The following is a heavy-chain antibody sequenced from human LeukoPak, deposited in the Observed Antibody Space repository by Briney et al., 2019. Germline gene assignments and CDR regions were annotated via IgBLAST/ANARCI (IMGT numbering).Heavy chain of an antibody. J-gene: IGHJ4*02. CDR1: GFTLSSYE. CDR2: ISSSGSTI. CDR3: ARADWDTAMIDY. D-gene: IGHD5-18*01. V-gene: IGHV3-48*03. Sequence: GGSLRLSCAASGFTLSSYEMNWFRQAPGKGLEWVSYISSSGSTIYYADSVKGRFTISRDNAKNSLYLQMNSLRAEDTAVYYCARADWDTAMIDYWGQGTLVTVSS.